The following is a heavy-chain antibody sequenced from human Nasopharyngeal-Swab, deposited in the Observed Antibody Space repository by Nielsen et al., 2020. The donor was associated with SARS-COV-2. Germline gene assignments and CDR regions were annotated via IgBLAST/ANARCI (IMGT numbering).Heavy chain of an antibody. CDR2: ISYDGSNK. D-gene: IGHD6-19*01. Sequence: VRQMPGKGLEWVAVISYDGSNKYYADSVKGRFTISRDNSKNTLYLQMNSLRAEDTAVYYCAKHSGWYYFDYWGQGTLGTVSS. J-gene: IGHJ4*02. V-gene: IGHV3-30*18. CDR3: AKHSGWYYFDY.